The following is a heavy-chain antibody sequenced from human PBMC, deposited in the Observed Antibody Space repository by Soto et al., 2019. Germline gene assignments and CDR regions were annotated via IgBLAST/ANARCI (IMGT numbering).Heavy chain of an antibody. CDR1: GGSISSCGYY. V-gene: IGHV4-31*03. CDR2: IYYSGST. J-gene: IGHJ5*02. Sequence: SETLSLTCTVSGGSISSCGYYWSWIRQHPGKGLEWIGYIYYSGSTYYNPSLKSRVTISVDTSKNQFSLKLSSVTAADTAVYYCARDRSNYWFDPWGQGTLVTVSS. CDR3: ARDRSNYWFDP. D-gene: IGHD4-4*01.